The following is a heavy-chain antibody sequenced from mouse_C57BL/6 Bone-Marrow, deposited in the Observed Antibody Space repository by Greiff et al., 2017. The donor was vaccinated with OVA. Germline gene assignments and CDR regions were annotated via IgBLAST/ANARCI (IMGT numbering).Heavy chain of an antibody. V-gene: IGHV5-4*03. CDR2: ISDGGSYT. Sequence: EVKLQESGGGLVKPGGSLKLSCAASGFTFSSYALSWVRQTPGKRLEWVATISDGGSYTYYPDNVKGRFTISRDNAKNNLYLQMSHLKSEDTAMYYCARSAMDYWGQGTSVTVSS. CDR1: GFTFSSYA. J-gene: IGHJ4*01. CDR3: ARSAMDY.